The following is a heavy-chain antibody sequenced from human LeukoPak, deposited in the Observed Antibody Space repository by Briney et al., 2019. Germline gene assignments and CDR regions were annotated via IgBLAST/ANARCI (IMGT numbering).Heavy chain of an antibody. Sequence: PGGSLRLSCAASGFTFSRYSINWVRQAPGKGLEWVSSISSSSSYIYYAEPVKGRFTVFRDNAKNSLYLQMNSLGPEDTAVYYCARDPYSGNYGNYYYYCMDVWGKGTTVTISS. CDR3: ARDPYSGNYGNYYYYCMDV. V-gene: IGHV3-21*01. CDR2: ISSSSSYI. D-gene: IGHD1-26*01. J-gene: IGHJ6*03. CDR1: GFTFSRYS.